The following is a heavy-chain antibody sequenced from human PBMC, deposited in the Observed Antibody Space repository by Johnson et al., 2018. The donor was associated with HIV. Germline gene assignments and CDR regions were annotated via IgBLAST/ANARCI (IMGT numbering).Heavy chain of an antibody. J-gene: IGHJ3*02. CDR3: ARIPGSGWEHDAFDI. CDR1: GFSFSSYD. CDR2: ISYDGSNK. Sequence: QVQLVESGGGVVQPGRSLRLSCAASGFSFSSYDMHWVRQAPGKGLEWVAVISYDGSNKYYADSVKGRFTISRDNSKDMLYLQMNSLRAEDTAVYYCARIPGSGWEHDAFDIWGQGTMVTVSS. V-gene: IGHV3-30*03. D-gene: IGHD6-19*01.